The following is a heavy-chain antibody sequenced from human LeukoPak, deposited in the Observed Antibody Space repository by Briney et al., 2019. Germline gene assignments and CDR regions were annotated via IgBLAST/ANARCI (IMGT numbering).Heavy chain of an antibody. CDR1: GFTFSNYG. D-gene: IGHD6-6*01. Sequence: PGGSLRLSCAASGFTFSNYGIHWVRQAPGKGLEWLSYISLSSDFIYYGDSVKGRFTISRDHSKNTLYLQMNTLRAEDTAVYYCAAHPSSAYWGRGTLVTVSS. J-gene: IGHJ4*02. CDR2: ISLSSDFI. CDR3: AAHPSSAY. V-gene: IGHV3-48*01.